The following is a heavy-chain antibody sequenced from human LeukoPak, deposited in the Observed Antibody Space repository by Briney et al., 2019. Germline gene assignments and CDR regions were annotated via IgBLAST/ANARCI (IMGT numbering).Heavy chain of an antibody. Sequence: GGSLRLSCAASGFTFSRYGMHWVRQAPGKGLEWVSFIRYDGSNKDYAGSVKGRFIISRDNSKNTLYLQMNSLRPEDTAIYYCARMVRNQGDYWGQGTLVTVSS. CDR3: ARMVRNQGDY. D-gene: IGHD3-10*01. J-gene: IGHJ4*02. V-gene: IGHV3-30*02. CDR1: GFTFSRYG. CDR2: IRYDGSNK.